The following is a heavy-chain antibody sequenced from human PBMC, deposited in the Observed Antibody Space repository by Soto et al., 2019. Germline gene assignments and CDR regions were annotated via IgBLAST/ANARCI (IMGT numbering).Heavy chain of an antibody. CDR3: ARRFGVVTENDY. D-gene: IGHD3-3*01. J-gene: IGHJ4*02. V-gene: IGHV3-21*01. Sequence: EVQLVESGGGLVKPGGSLRLSCAASGFTFSSYSMNWVRQAPGKGLEWVSSISSSSSYIYYADSVKGRFIISRDNAKNSLYLQMNSLRAEDTAVYYCARRFGVVTENDYWGQGTLVTVSS. CDR1: GFTFSSYS. CDR2: ISSSSSYI.